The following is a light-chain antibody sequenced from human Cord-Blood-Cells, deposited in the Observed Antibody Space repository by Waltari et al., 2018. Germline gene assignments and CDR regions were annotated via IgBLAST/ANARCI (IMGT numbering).Light chain of an antibody. V-gene: IGLV2-14*01. CDR1: SSDVGGSNY. J-gene: IGLJ1*01. CDR3: SSYTSSSTYV. CDR2: EVS. Sequence: QSALTQPASVSGSPGPSITLSCPGTSSDVGGSNYVSWYQQHPGKAPKLMIYEVSNRPSGVSNRFSGSKSGNTASLTISGLQAEDEADYYCSSYTSSSTYVFGTGTKVTVL.